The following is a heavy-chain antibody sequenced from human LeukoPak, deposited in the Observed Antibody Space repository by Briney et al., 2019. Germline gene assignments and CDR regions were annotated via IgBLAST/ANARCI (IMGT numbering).Heavy chain of an antibody. J-gene: IGHJ4*02. CDR3: ARDSAFDY. Sequence: SETLSLTCTVSDDSISSYYWSWIRQPPGKGLEWIGYIFYSGNTNYNPSLKSRVTISIDTSKNHFSLRLSSVTAADAAVYYCARDSAFDYWGQGTLVTVSS. V-gene: IGHV4-59*01. CDR1: DDSISSYY. CDR2: IFYSGNT.